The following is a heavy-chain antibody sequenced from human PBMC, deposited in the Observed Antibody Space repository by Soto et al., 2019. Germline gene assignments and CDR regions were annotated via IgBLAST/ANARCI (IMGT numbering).Heavy chain of an antibody. CDR1: GFTFGDYA. V-gene: IGHV3-49*03. Sequence: SLRLSCTASGFTFGDYAMSWFRQAPGKGLEWVGFIRSKAYGGTTEYAASVKGRFTISRDDSKSIAYLQMNSLKTEDTAVYYCTRTPKYDYILGSYRQPPGSFDLRGPGPLVT. CDR2: IRSKAYGGTT. D-gene: IGHD3-16*02. CDR3: TRTPKYDYILGSYRQPPGSFDL. J-gene: IGHJ5*02.